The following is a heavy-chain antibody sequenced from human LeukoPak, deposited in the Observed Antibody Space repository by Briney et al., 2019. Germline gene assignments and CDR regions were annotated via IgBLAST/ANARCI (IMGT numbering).Heavy chain of an antibody. CDR3: ARVSTIFGVVRYYYYYMDV. CDR1: GGSISSYY. V-gene: IGHV4-59*08. D-gene: IGHD3-3*01. CDR2: IYYSGST. Sequence: SETLSLTCTVSGGSISSYYWSWIRQPPGKGLEWIGDIYYSGSTNYNPSLKSRVTISVDTSKNQFSLKLSSVTAADTAVYYCARVSTIFGVVRYYYYYMDVWGKGTTVTVSS. J-gene: IGHJ6*03.